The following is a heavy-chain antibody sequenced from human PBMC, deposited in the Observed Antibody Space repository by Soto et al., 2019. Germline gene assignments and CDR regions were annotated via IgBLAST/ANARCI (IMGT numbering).Heavy chain of an antibody. J-gene: IGHJ6*02. D-gene: IGHD3-3*01. Sequence: PGGSLRLSCAASGFTFSSYGMHWVRQAPGKGLEWVAVIWYDGSNKYYADSVKGRFTISRDNSKNTLYLQMNSLRAEDTAVYYCARFGVNITIFGVVIPDYGMDVWGQGATVTVSS. V-gene: IGHV3-33*01. CDR1: GFTFSSYG. CDR3: ARFGVNITIFGVVIPDYGMDV. CDR2: IWYDGSNK.